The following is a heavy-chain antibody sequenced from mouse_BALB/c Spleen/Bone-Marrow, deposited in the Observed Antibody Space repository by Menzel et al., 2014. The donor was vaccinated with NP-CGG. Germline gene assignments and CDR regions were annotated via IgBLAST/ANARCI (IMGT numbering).Heavy chain of an antibody. J-gene: IGHJ1*01. CDR2: INPDSNTI. CDR3: ARLNYYGNLFV. Sequence: DVMLVESGGGLVQPGGSLKLSCAASGFDFSRYWMSWVRQAPGKGLEWIGEINPDSNTINYTPSLKDKFIISRDNAKNTLYLQMSKVRSEDTALYYCARLNYYGNLFVWGAGTTVTASS. D-gene: IGHD1-1*01. V-gene: IGHV4-1*02. CDR1: GFDFSRYW.